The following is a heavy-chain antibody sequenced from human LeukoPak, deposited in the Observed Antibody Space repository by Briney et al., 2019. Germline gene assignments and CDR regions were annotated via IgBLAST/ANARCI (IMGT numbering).Heavy chain of an antibody. D-gene: IGHD6-19*01. J-gene: IGHJ4*02. CDR1: GFTFSSYG. Sequence: GGSLRLSCAASGFTFSSYGMSWVRQAPGKGLEWVSAISGSGGSTYYADSVKGRFTISRDNSKNTLYLQMNSLRAEDTAVYYCATGIAVALWDYWGQGTPVTVSS. CDR3: ATGIAVALWDY. V-gene: IGHV3-23*01. CDR2: ISGSGGST.